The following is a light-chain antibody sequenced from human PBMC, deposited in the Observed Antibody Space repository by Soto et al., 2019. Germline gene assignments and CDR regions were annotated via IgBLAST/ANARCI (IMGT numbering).Light chain of an antibody. Sequence: QSVLTQPASVSGSPGQSITISCTGTSSDVGAYNFVSWHQQHPGKAPKLMIYNVYDRPSGISYRFSGSKSGNTASLTISGLQGEDEADYYCSAYTVSRTYVFGPGPKVTV. CDR2: NVY. CDR1: SSDVGAYNF. V-gene: IGLV2-14*03. J-gene: IGLJ1*01. CDR3: SAYTVSRTYV.